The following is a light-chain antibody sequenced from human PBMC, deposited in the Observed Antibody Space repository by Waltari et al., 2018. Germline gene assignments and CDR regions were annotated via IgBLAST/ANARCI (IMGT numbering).Light chain of an antibody. Sequence: EIVMTQSPATLSVSPGDRATLSCRASQSIINNLAWYQQKPDPTPRLLIYGASTRATGIPASFSGNRSVTAFTLTISSLQSEDFAVYYCQQYNNWPLLFTFGPGTKVDMK. CDR3: QQYNNWPLLFT. CDR1: QSIINN. CDR2: GAS. V-gene: IGKV3D-15*01. J-gene: IGKJ3*01.